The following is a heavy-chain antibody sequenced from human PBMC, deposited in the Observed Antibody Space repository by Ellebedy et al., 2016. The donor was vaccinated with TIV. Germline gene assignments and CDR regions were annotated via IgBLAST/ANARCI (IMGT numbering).Heavy chain of an antibody. CDR3: ARENGGYSRSYYYDGMDV. V-gene: IGHV1-8*01. CDR1: GYTFTSYD. D-gene: IGHD5-12*01. J-gene: IGHJ6*02. Sequence: AASVKVSCKASGYTFTSYDINWVRQATGQGLELMGWMNPNSGNTGYAQKFQGKVTMTRNTSIRTAYMELSSLRSEDTAVYYCARENGGYSRSYYYDGMDVWGQGTTVTVSS. CDR2: MNPNSGNT.